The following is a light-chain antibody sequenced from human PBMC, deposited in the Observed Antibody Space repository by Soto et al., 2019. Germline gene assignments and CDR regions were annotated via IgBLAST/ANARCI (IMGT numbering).Light chain of an antibody. CDR2: DAS. CDR3: QQNNNWPLT. Sequence: EIVLTQSPATLSLSPGEGVTLSGLARQSVRSRYVARFQQKPGQAPRLLIDDASTMATGFPARFSGSGSGTEFTLTISSLQSEDFAVYYCQQNNNWPLTFGGGTKVDI. V-gene: IGKV3-15*01. CDR1: QSVRSRY. J-gene: IGKJ4*01.